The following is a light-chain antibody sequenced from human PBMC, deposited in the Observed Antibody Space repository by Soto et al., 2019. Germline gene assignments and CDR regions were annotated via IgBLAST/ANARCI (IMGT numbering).Light chain of an antibody. J-gene: IGKJ1*01. CDR2: GAS. V-gene: IGKV3-20*01. CDR3: QQYGGSPRT. Sequence: EILLTQSPGTLSLSPGERATLSCRASQSINNNYLAWYQQKRGQAPRLLIYGASSRATGIPDRFSGTGSGTDFTLTISRLEPEDFAVYYCQQYGGSPRTFGQGTKVEIK. CDR1: QSINNNY.